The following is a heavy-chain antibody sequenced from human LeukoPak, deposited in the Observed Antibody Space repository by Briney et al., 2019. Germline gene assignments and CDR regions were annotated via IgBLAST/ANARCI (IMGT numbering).Heavy chain of an antibody. V-gene: IGHV3-49*04. J-gene: IGHJ4*02. CDR1: GFTFGDYA. CDR2: IRSKAYGGTT. CDR3: TRGDGSGTY. Sequence: GRSLRLSCTASGFTFGDYAMSWVRQAPGKGLEWVGFIRSKAYGGTTEYAASVKGRFTISRDDSKSIAYLQMNSLKTEDTAVYYCTRGDGSGTYWGQGTLVTVS. D-gene: IGHD3-10*01.